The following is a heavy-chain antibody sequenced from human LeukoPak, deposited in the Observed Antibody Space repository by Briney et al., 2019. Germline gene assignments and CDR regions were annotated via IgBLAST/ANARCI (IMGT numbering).Heavy chain of an antibody. D-gene: IGHD5-18*01. CDR2: ISWNSGSI. CDR3: AKGRGYSYGDGKDY. J-gene: IGHJ4*02. Sequence: QTGGSLRLSCAASGFTFDDYAMHWVRQAPGKGLEWVSGISWNSGSIGYADSVKGRFTISRDNAKNSLYLQMNSLRAEDTALYYCAKGRGYSYGDGKDYWGQGTLVTVSS. V-gene: IGHV3-9*01. CDR1: GFTFDDYA.